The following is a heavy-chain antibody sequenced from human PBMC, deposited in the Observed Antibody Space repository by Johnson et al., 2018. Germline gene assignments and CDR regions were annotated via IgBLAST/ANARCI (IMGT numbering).Heavy chain of an antibody. CDR1: GFTFSSYG. J-gene: IGHJ3*02. Sequence: QVQLVESGGGVVQPGRSLRLSCAASGFTFSSYGMHWVRQAPGKGLEWVAVISYDGSNKYYADSVKGRFTISRDNSKNSLYLQMNSLRAKDTAVYYCARTRRRDGYNITPGHPHLGGAFDIWGQGTMVTVSS. CDR2: ISYDGSNK. V-gene: IGHV3-30*03. CDR3: ARTRRRDGYNITPGHPHLGGAFDI. D-gene: IGHD5-24*01.